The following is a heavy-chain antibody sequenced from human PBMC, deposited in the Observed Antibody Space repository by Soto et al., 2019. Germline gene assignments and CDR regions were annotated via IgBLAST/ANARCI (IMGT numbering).Heavy chain of an antibody. CDR1: GFTFNNYY. Sequence: QVQLVESGGGLVKPGGSLRLSCAASGFTFNNYYLAWIRRAPGKGLEWVSYVSGSGSSVFYTDSLKGRFTMSRDNAKRSVYLQMNRLPVEDTAVYCCARWHYLVRWPGLDVWGKGTTVTVSS. CDR3: ARWHYLVRWPGLDV. D-gene: IGHD3-3*01. J-gene: IGHJ6*04. V-gene: IGHV3-11*01. CDR2: VSGSGSSV.